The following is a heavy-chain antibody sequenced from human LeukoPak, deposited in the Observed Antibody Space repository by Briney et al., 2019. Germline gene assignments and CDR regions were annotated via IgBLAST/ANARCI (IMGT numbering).Heavy chain of an antibody. J-gene: IGHJ4*02. Sequence: PGGSLRLSCAASGFTFSSYAMSWVRQAPGKGLEGVSAISGSGGSTYYADSVKGRFTISRDNSKNTLYLQMNSLRAEDTAVYYCAKDPVTMVREYYFDYWGQGTLVTVSS. D-gene: IGHD3-10*01. CDR2: ISGSGGST. CDR1: GFTFSSYA. V-gene: IGHV3-23*01. CDR3: AKDPVTMVREYYFDY.